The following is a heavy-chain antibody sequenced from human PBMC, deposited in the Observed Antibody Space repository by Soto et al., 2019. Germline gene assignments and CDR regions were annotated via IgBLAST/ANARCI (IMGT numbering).Heavy chain of an antibody. CDR1: GYTFTSYG. CDR2: ISAYNGNT. Sequence: GASVKVSCKASGYTFTSYGISWVRRDPGQGHEWMGWISAYNGNTNYAQKLQGRVTMTTDTSTSTAYMELRSLRSDDTAVYYCARDYWILSGSYHYPDAFDIWGQGTMVTVSS. D-gene: IGHD1-26*01. J-gene: IGHJ3*02. V-gene: IGHV1-18*01. CDR3: ARDYWILSGSYHYPDAFDI.